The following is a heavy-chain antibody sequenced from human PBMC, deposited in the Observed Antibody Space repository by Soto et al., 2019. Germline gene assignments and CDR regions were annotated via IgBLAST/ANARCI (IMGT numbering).Heavy chain of an antibody. D-gene: IGHD2-2*01. CDR2: INPNSGGT. Sequence: ASVKVSCKASGYTFTGYYMHWVRQAPGQGLEWMGWINPNSGGTNYAQKFQGWVTMTRDTSISTAYMELSRLRSDDTAVYYRARGLWEVVPAAMGPYYYYYMDVWGKGTTVTVSS. CDR1: GYTFTGYY. V-gene: IGHV1-2*04. J-gene: IGHJ6*03. CDR3: ARGLWEVVPAAMGPYYYYYMDV.